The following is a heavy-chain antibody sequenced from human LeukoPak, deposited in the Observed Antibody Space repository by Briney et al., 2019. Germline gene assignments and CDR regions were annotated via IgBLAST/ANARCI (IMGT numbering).Heavy chain of an antibody. J-gene: IGHJ4*02. Sequence: GGSLRLSCAASGFTFTSYSMNWVRQAPGKGLEWVSTISGGGGSTYYADSVKGRFTISRDNSKNTLYLQVNSLRAEDTAVYYCAKYTAKAPRRDLDYWGQGTLVTVSS. CDR3: AKYTAKAPRRDLDY. CDR2: ISGGGGST. V-gene: IGHV3-23*01. D-gene: IGHD2-2*02. CDR1: GFTFTSYS.